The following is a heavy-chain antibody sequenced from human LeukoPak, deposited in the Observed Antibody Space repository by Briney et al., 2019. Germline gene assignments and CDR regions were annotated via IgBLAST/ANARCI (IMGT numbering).Heavy chain of an antibody. D-gene: IGHD3-22*01. CDR3: AGETYYYDSSGYYYDAFDI. V-gene: IGHV3-23*01. CDR1: GFTFSSYA. J-gene: IGHJ3*02. CDR2: ISGSGGST. Sequence: PGGSLRLSCAASGFTFSSYAMSWVRQAPGKGLEWVSAISGSGGSTYYADSVKGRFTTSRDNSKNTLYLQMNSLRAEDTAVYYCAGETYYYDSSGYYYDAFDIWGQGTMVTVSS.